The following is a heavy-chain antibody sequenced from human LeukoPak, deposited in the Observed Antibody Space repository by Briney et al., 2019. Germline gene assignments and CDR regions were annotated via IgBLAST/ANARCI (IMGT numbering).Heavy chain of an antibody. J-gene: IGHJ4*02. CDR1: GDSISSGGYS. CDR3: ARHGLAPTSWYSTFDY. CDR2: IYTSGST. V-gene: IGHV4-61*08. Sequence: SETLSLTCVVSGDSISSGGYSWSWIRQPPGKGLEWIGYIYTSGSTNYNPSLKSRVTISVDTSKNQFSLKLSSVTAADTAVYYCARHGLAPTSWYSTFDYWGQGTLVTVSS. D-gene: IGHD6-13*01.